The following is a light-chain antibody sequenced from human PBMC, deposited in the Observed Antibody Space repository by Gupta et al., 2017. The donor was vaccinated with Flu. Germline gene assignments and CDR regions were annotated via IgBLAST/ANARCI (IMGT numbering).Light chain of an antibody. V-gene: IGKV3-11*02. J-gene: IGKJ5*01. CDR2: DAS. CDR3: YQYADWPPVT. Sequence: TQSPDTMSASPGETVTLTCTAGQSVRRALAWYQQALDQPPRLLIYDASQRAAGVPDRFTGGGSKCHFTLTITSREPGDSAPYYCYQYADWPPVTFGQGTLL. CDR1: QSVRRA.